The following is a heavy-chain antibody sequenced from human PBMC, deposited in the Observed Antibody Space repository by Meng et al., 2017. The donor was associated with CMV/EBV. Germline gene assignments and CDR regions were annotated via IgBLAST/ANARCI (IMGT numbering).Heavy chain of an antibody. D-gene: IGHD2-2*01. J-gene: IGHJ3*02. CDR2: IYPGDSDT. CDR3: ARRWAQLAHAFDI. CDR1: GYSFTSYW. Sequence: GGSLRLSCKGSGYSFTSYWIGWVRQMPGKGLEWMGIIYPGDSDTRYSPSFQGQVTISADKSISTAYLQWSSLKASDTAMYYCARRWAQLAHAFDIWGQGTMVTVSS. V-gene: IGHV5-51*01.